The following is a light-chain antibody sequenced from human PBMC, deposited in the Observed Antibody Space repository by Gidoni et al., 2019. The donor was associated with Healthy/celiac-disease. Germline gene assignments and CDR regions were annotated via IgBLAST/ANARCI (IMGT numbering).Light chain of an antibody. CDR3: QRYGSSPRT. Sequence: EIALTQSPGTLSLSPGERATPSCTASQSVSSSYLSLYQQKPGQAPRLLIYGASSRATGIPDRFSGSGSGTDFTLTISRLEPEAFAVYYCQRYGSSPRTFGQGTKVEIK. CDR1: QSVSSSY. V-gene: IGKV3-20*01. CDR2: GAS. J-gene: IGKJ1*01.